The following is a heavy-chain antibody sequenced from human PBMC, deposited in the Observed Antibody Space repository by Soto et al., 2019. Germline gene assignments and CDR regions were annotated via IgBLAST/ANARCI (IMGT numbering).Heavy chain of an antibody. CDR1: GYTFTSYG. V-gene: IGHV1-18*01. CDR3: ARMGDVPYYYYGMDV. J-gene: IGHJ6*02. D-gene: IGHD3-16*01. CDR2: INGYNGNT. Sequence: QVQLVQSGAEVKKPGASVKVSCKASGYTFTSYGITWVRQAPGQGLEWLGWINGYNGNTNYAQKLQGRVTMTTDTSTSTAYMEGRSLRSDDTAVYDCARMGDVPYYYYGMDVWGQGTTVTVSS.